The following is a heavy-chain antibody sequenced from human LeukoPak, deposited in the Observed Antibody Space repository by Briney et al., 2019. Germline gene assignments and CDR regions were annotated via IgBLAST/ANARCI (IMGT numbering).Heavy chain of an antibody. CDR1: GFTFSGYA. CDR2: ISGSGRST. J-gene: IGHJ4*02. V-gene: IGHV3-23*01. Sequence: GGSLRLSCAASGFTFSGYAVSWVRGAPGKGVEWVSGISGSGRSTYYADSVQGRFTIPRHNSKNTLYLQMNSLRAGDTAVYYCAKEVVTGIRYFDYWGQGTLVTVSS. D-gene: IGHD2-21*02. CDR3: AKEVVTGIRYFDY.